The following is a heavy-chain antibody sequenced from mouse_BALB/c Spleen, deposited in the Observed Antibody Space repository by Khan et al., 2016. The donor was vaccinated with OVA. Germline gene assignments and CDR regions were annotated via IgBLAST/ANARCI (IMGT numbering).Heavy chain of an antibody. D-gene: IGHD2-14*01. V-gene: IGHV9-3-1*01. CDR3: GRREYYRFFAY. CDR2: INTYTGEP. Sequence: QIQLVQSGPELKKPGETVKISCKASGYTFTNYGMDWVKQAPGKGLKWMGWINTYTGEPTYADDFKGRFAFSLETSASTAYLQINNLKNEDTATYFCGRREYYRFFAYWGQGTLVTVFA. J-gene: IGHJ3*01. CDR1: GYTFTNYG.